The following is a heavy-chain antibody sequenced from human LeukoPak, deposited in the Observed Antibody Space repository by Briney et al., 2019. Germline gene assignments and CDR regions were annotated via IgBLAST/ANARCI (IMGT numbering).Heavy chain of an antibody. V-gene: IGHV4-39*07. CDR1: GGSISGTSYY. J-gene: IGHJ3*02. CDR2: IYYSGRT. Sequence: SETLSLTCTVSGGSISGTSYYWGWIRQPPGKGLEWIGSIYYSGRTFYNPPLKSRVTISVDTSKNQFSLKLSSVTAADTAVYYCARVRSWALGAFDIWGQGTMVTVSS. CDR3: ARVRSWALGAFDI. D-gene: IGHD6-13*01.